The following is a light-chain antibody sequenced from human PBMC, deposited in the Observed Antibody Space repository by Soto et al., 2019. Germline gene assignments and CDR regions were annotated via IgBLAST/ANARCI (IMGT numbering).Light chain of an antibody. CDR1: SGSIANNY. CDR3: QSYDSVFVV. J-gene: IGLJ2*01. CDR2: ENN. Sequence: NFMLTQPHSVSESPGKTLSISCTRSSGSIANNYVQWYQQRPGSAPTTVIYENNQRLSRVPDRFSGSTDGSSNSASLTISGLQTEDEADYYCQSYDSVFVVFGGGTKLTVL. V-gene: IGLV6-57*04.